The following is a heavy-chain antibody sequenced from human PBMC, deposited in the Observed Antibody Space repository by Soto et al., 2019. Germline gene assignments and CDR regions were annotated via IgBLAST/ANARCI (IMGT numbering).Heavy chain of an antibody. CDR3: ARGRTVRNYADDSSDYFYFFDY. J-gene: IGHJ4*02. V-gene: IGHV4-59*01. D-gene: IGHD3-22*01. CDR1: GDSISTFY. CDR2: VYYTGST. Sequence: SETLSLTCTVSGDSISTFYWGWMRQSPGKELEWTGYVYYTGSTNYNPSLKSRVTISVDRSKNQFSLKLTSANAADTAVYYCARGRTVRNYADDSSDYFYFFDYWGQGTQVTVSS.